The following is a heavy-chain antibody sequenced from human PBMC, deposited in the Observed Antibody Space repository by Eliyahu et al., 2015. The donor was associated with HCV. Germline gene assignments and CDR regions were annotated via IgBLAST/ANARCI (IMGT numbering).Heavy chain of an antibody. Sequence: EVQLVESGGGLVQPGGSLRLSXAXSGFIFSSYEMNWVRQAPGKGLEWISSISGSGSTIFYADSMEGRFTISRDNAKNSVHLQIKSLRVEDTAIYYCARGGHCGGDCYQDYWGQGTLVTVSS. CDR3: ARGGHCGGDCYQDY. J-gene: IGHJ4*02. D-gene: IGHD2-21*01. V-gene: IGHV3-48*03. CDR1: GFIFSSYE. CDR2: ISGSGSTI.